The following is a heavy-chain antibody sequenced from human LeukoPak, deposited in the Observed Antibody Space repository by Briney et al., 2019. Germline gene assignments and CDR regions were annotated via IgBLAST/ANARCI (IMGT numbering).Heavy chain of an antibody. V-gene: IGHV4-4*02. CDR3: ARGPRFGELLWHWFDP. CDR2: MYHSGST. J-gene: IGHJ5*02. D-gene: IGHD3-10*01. CDR1: GGSLSTTNW. Sequence: SGTLSLTCAVSGGSLSTTNWWVWLRQPPGKGLEWIGSMYHSGSTYYNPPLKSRVTISEDTSKNQFSLKLRSVTAADTAVYYCARGPRFGELLWHWFDPWGQGTLVTVSS.